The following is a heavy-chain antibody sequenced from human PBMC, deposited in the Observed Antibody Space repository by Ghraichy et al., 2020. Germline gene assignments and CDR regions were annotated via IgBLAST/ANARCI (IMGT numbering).Heavy chain of an antibody. D-gene: IGHD6-19*01. Sequence: GGSLRLSCAASGFSISNYDMHWVRQSTGEGLEWVSTIATAGDKYYSDSVKGRFTISRNNAKNSFYLQMNSLRSGDTAVYYCARVRSGGWSDYWGQGTLVTVSS. CDR2: IATAGDK. J-gene: IGHJ4*02. CDR1: GFSISNYD. CDR3: ARVRSGGWSDY. V-gene: IGHV3-13*01.